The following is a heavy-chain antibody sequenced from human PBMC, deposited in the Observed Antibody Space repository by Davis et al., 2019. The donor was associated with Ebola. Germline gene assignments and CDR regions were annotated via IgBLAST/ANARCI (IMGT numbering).Heavy chain of an antibody. Sequence: SETLSLICAVYGGSFSGYYWSWIRQPPGKGLEWIGYIYYSGSTNYNPSLKSRVTISVDTSKNQFSLKLSSVTAADTAVYYCARDWNYYGMDVWGQGTTVTVSS. CDR1: GGSFSGYY. V-gene: IGHV4-59*01. D-gene: IGHD3-3*01. CDR2: IYYSGST. CDR3: ARDWNYYGMDV. J-gene: IGHJ6*02.